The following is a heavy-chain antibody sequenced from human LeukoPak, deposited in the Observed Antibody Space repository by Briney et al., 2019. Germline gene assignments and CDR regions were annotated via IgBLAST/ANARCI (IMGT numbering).Heavy chain of an antibody. V-gene: IGHV7-4-1*02. D-gene: IGHD2-21*02. CDR1: GYTFTSYD. CDR2: INTNTGNP. J-gene: IGHJ2*01. CDR3: ARDLAYCGGDCYPLNWYFDL. Sequence: ASVKVSCKASGYTFTSYDMNWVRQAPGQGLEWMGWINTNTGNPTYAQGFTGRFVFSLGTSVSTAYLQISSLKAEDTAVYYCARDLAYCGGDCYPLNWYFDLWGRGTLVTVSS.